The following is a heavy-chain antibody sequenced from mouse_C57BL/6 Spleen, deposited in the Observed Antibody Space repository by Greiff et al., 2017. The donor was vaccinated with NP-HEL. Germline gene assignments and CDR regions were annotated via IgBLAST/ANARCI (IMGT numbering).Heavy chain of an antibody. Sequence: QVQLQQPGAELVKPGASVKLSCKASGYTFTSYWMHWVKQRPGRGLEWIGRIDPNSGGTKYNEKFKSKATLTVDKPSSTADMQLSSLTSEDSAVYYCARSGNYYSNSFDYWGQGTTLTVSS. CDR1: GYTFTSYW. CDR2: IDPNSGGT. D-gene: IGHD2-5*01. J-gene: IGHJ2*01. CDR3: ARSGNYYSNSFDY. V-gene: IGHV1-72*01.